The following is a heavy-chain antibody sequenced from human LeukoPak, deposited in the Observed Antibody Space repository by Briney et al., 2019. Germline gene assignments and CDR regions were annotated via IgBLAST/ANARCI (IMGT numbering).Heavy chain of an antibody. D-gene: IGHD3-9*01. Sequence: GGSLRLSCAASGFTFSSYSMNWVRQAPGKGLEWVSSISSSSSYIYYADSVKGRFTISRDNAKNSLYLQMNSLGAEDTAVYYCARDDRFYDILTGYWLGYFDYWGQGTLVTVSS. V-gene: IGHV3-21*01. CDR2: ISSSSSYI. CDR1: GFTFSSYS. J-gene: IGHJ4*02. CDR3: ARDDRFYDILTGYWLGYFDY.